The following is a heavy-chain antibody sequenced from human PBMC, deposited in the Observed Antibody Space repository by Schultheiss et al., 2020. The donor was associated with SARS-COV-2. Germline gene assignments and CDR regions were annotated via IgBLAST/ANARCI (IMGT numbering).Heavy chain of an antibody. Sequence: ASVKVSCKASGYTFTSYGISWVRQAPGQGLEWMGWISAYNGNTNYAQKLQGRVTMTTDTSTSTAYMELRSLRSDDTAVYYCARDVAIGGYCSSPSCYEVFDFWGQGTLVTVSS. V-gene: IGHV1-18*01. CDR1: GYTFTSYG. D-gene: IGHD2-2*01. CDR2: ISAYNGNT. CDR3: ARDVAIGGYCSSPSCYEVFDF. J-gene: IGHJ4*02.